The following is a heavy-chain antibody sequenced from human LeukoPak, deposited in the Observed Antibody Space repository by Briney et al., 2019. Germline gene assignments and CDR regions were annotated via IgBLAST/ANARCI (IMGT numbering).Heavy chain of an antibody. D-gene: IGHD4-11*01. V-gene: IGHV3-33*01. J-gene: IGHJ4*02. Sequence: PGGSLRLSCAASGFSFSSYGMHWVRQAPGRGLEWVAVIWFDGSNKYYADSVKGRFTISRDNSKNTLYLQMDSLRAEDTAVYYSARALPPVMKYYFDYWGQGTLVTVSS. CDR1: GFSFSSYG. CDR3: ARALPPVMKYYFDY. CDR2: IWFDGSNK.